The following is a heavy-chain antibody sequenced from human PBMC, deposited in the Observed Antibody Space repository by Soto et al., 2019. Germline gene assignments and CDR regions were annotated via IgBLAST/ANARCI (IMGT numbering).Heavy chain of an antibody. CDR1: GFTFSNYN. V-gene: IGHV3-48*02. CDR3: AFSGSYGVY. J-gene: IGHJ4*02. CDR2: IGGSSTTI. Sequence: VQLVESGGGLVQPGGSLRLSCAASGFTFSNYNMNWFRQAPGRGLEWVSYIGGSSTTIYYADSVKDRFTISRDDARNSLYLQMNSLRYDDTAVYYGAFSGSYGVYWGQGTLVTVSS. D-gene: IGHD1-26*01.